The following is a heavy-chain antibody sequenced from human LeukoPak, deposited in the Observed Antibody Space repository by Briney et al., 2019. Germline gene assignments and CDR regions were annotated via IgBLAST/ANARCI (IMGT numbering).Heavy chain of an antibody. CDR1: GFTFSSYS. D-gene: IGHD6-19*01. CDR2: ISSSSSYI. V-gene: IGHV3-21*01. CDR3: AKVAVAGTGSGFDP. J-gene: IGHJ5*02. Sequence: GGSLRLSCAASGFTFSSYSMNWVRQAPGKGLEWVSSISSSSSYIYYADSVKGRFTISRDNAKNSLYLQMNSLRAEDTAVYYCAKVAVAGTGSGFDPWGQGTLVTVSS.